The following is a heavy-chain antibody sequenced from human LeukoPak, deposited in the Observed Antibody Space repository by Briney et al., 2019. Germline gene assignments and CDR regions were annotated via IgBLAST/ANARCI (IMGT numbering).Heavy chain of an antibody. D-gene: IGHD2-21*02. CDR2: IKGGGGDP. V-gene: IGHV3-23*01. CDR3: AQGGHDFNPFYY. Sequence: GGSLRLSCAASGFTFSTYAMGWVRQAPGEGLEWVSSIKGGGGDPFYADSVRGRFTISRDKSENTLYLQLNSLRPEDTAVYFCAQGGHDFNPFYYWGQGTLVTVSS. J-gene: IGHJ4*02. CDR1: GFTFSTYA.